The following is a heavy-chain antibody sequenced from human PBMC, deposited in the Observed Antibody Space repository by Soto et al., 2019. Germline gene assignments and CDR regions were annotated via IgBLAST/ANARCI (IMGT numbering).Heavy chain of an antibody. J-gene: IGHJ3*02. Sequence: ASVKVSCKASGYTFTSYYMHWVRRAPGQGLEWMGIINPSGGSTSYAQKFQGRVTMTRDTSTSTVYMELSSLRSEDTAVYYCARIAPRDAFDIWGQGTMVTVSS. D-gene: IGHD6-13*01. CDR1: GYTFTSYY. V-gene: IGHV1-46*03. CDR2: INPSGGST. CDR3: ARIAPRDAFDI.